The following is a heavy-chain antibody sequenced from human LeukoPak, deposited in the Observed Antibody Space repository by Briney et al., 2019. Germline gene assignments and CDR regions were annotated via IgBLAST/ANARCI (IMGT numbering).Heavy chain of an antibody. CDR3: ARESSQGPDYFDY. CDR2: ISSSGRTI. J-gene: IGHJ4*02. V-gene: IGHV3-48*03. Sequence: GGSLRLSCAASGFTFSSYEMNWVRQAPGKGLEWVSYISSSGRTIYYADSVKGRFTISRDNAKNSLYLQMNGLRAEDTAVYYCARESSQGPDYFDYWGQGTLVTVSS. CDR1: GFTFSSYE. D-gene: IGHD3-10*01.